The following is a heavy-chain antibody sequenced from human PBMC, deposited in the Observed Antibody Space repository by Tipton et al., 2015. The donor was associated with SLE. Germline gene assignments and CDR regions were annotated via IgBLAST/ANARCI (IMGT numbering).Heavy chain of an antibody. Sequence: TLSLTCTVSGGSISSSSYYWGWIRQPPGKGLEWIGSIYYSGSTYYNPSLKSRVTISVDTSKNQFSLKLSSVTAADTAVYYWARSRGFWSGYADAFDIWGQGTMVTVSS. CDR1: GGSISSSSYY. J-gene: IGHJ3*02. CDR2: IYYSGST. D-gene: IGHD3-3*01. V-gene: IGHV4-39*07. CDR3: ARSRGFWSGYADAFDI.